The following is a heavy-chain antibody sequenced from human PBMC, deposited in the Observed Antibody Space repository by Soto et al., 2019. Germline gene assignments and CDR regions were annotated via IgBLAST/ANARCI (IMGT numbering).Heavy chain of an antibody. CDR2: IKQDGSEK. D-gene: IGHD6-6*01. CDR3: ARDWEQLNAFDI. J-gene: IGHJ3*02. Sequence: PGGSLRLSCXASGFTFSSYWMSWVRQAPGKGLEWVTNIKQDGSEKYYVDSVKGRFTISRDNAKNSLYLQMNSLRAEDTAVYYCARDWEQLNAFDIWGQGTMVTVSS. V-gene: IGHV3-7*01. CDR1: GFTFSSYW.